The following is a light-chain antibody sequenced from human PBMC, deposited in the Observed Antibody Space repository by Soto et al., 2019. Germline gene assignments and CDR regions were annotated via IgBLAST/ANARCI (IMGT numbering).Light chain of an antibody. Sequence: QSLLTLPPCASGTPGQRFAISCSGSTSNIESNTVTWYQQLPGTAPKLVIYSNYDRPSGVPDRFSGSTYGTSGSLVIRGLQSDDEADYYCAAWDDILNGYVFGGGTKVTVL. CDR3: AAWDDILNGYV. CDR2: SNY. V-gene: IGLV1-44*01. J-gene: IGLJ1*01. CDR1: TSNIESNT.